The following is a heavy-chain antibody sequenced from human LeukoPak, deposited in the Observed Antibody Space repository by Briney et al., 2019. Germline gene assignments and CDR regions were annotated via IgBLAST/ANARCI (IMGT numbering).Heavy chain of an antibody. CDR2: IYYSGST. CDR3: ARLPVAATPGDY. CDR1: GGSISSSSYY. D-gene: IGHD6-19*01. V-gene: IGHV4-39*01. J-gene: IGHJ4*02. Sequence: SETLSLTCTVSGGSISSSSYYWGWIRQPPGKGLEWIGSIYYSGSTYYNPSLKSRVTISVDTSKNQFSLKLSSVTAADTAVYYCARLPVAATPGDYWGQGTLVTVSS.